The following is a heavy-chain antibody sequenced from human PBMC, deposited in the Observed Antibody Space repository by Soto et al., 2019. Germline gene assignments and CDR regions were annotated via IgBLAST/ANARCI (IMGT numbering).Heavy chain of an antibody. V-gene: IGHV1-18*01. J-gene: IGHJ6*03. D-gene: IGHD2-2*01. Sequence: ASVKVSCKASGYTFTSYGISWVRQAPGQGLEWMGWISAYNGNTNYAQKLQGRVTMTTDTSTSTAYMELRSLRSDDTAVYYCARDRGGVVVPAATYSTSTLHCYYYYMDVWGKGTTVTVSS. CDR3: ARDRGGVVVPAATYSTSTLHCYYYYMDV. CDR2: ISAYNGNT. CDR1: GYTFTSYG.